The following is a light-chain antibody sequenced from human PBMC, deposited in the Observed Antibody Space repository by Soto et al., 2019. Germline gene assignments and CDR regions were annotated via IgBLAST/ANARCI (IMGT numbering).Light chain of an antibody. CDR2: AAS. J-gene: IGKJ1*01. Sequence: AIRMTQSPSSLSASTGDRVTITCRASQGISSYLAWYQQKPGKAPKLLIYAASTLQSGVPSRFSGSGSGTDFTLTISSLQPVDFATYYCQHYHTYPWTFGQGTKVDI. CDR3: QHYHTYPWT. CDR1: QGISSY. V-gene: IGKV1-8*01.